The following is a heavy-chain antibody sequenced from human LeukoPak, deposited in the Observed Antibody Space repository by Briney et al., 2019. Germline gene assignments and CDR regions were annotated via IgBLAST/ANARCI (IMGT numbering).Heavy chain of an antibody. J-gene: IGHJ6*03. Sequence: PGGSLRLSCAASGFTFSSYGMHWVRQAPGKGLEWVAFIRYDGSNKYYADSVKGRFTISRDNSKNTLYLQMNSLRAEDTAVYYCARVGELGYDSSGYPYPWDYYYYMDVWGKGTTVTVSS. CDR2: IRYDGSNK. CDR1: GFTFSSYG. CDR3: ARVGELGYDSSGYPYPWDYYYYMDV. V-gene: IGHV3-30*02. D-gene: IGHD3-22*01.